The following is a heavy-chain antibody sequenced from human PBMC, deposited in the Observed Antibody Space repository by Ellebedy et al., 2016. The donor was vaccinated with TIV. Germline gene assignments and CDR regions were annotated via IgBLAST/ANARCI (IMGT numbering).Heavy chain of an antibody. V-gene: IGHV3-74*01. CDR1: GFAFTSHY. D-gene: IGHD3-16*01. J-gene: IGHJ4*02. CDR3: VREASIGGTVFFDH. Sequence: GESLKISCETSGFAFTSHYMNWVRQVPGKGLVWVSRIARDGRTTDYPDSVKGRFTISRDDAKNMLYLDMRHLRDEDTDVYYCVREASIGGTVFFDHWGQGALVIVSS. CDR2: IARDGRTT.